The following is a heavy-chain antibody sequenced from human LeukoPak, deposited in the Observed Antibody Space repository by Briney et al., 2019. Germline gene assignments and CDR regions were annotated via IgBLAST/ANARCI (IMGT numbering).Heavy chain of an antibody. CDR3: AKDQAYYDFWSGLDY. V-gene: IGHV3-30*02. D-gene: IGHD3-3*01. CDR2: IRYDGSNK. CDR1: GFTFSSYG. Sequence: GGSLRLSCAASGFTFSSYGMHGVRPAPAKGLEWVAFIRYDGSNKYYADSVKGRFTISRDNSKNTLYLQMNSLRAEDTAVYYCAKDQAYYDFWSGLDYWGQGTLVTVSS. J-gene: IGHJ4*02.